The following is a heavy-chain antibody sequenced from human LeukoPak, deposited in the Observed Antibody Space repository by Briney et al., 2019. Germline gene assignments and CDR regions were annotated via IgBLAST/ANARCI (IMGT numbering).Heavy chain of an antibody. D-gene: IGHD3-22*01. J-gene: IGHJ4*02. CDR1: GDSISTSNSY. CDR2: IYYSGST. Sequence: LETLSLTCTVSGDSISTSNSYWGWIRQPPGKGLEWIGYIYYSGSTNYNPSLKSRVTMSVDTSKNQFSLKLSSVTAADTAVYYCARDLRYDSSGWAFDYWGQGTLVTVSS. V-gene: IGHV4-61*01. CDR3: ARDLRYDSSGWAFDY.